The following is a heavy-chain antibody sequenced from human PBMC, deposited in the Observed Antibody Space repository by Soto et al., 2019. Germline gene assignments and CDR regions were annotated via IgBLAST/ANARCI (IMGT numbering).Heavy chain of an antibody. D-gene: IGHD4-17*01. CDR3: ARAGVTTGRYFGWFDP. V-gene: IGHV4-31*03. CDR2: IYYSGST. CDR1: GGSISSGGYY. Sequence: QVQLQESGPGLVKPSQTLSLTCTVSGGSISSGGYYWSWIRQHPGKGLEWIGYIYYSGSTYYNPSLKSRVTISVDTSKNQFSLKLSSVTAADTAVYYCARAGVTTGRYFGWFDPWGQGTLDTVSS. J-gene: IGHJ5*02.